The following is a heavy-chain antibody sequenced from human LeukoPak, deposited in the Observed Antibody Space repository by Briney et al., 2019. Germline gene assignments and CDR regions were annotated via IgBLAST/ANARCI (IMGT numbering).Heavy chain of an antibody. D-gene: IGHD4-23*01. V-gene: IGHV3-7*01. CDR2: IKQDGSEK. CDR3: ASSPLTTVVTPIYYYYYMDV. J-gene: IGHJ6*03. CDR1: GFTFSNYW. Sequence: GGSLRLSCAASGFTFSNYWMSWVRQAPGKGLEWVANIKQDGSEKYYMDSVKGRFTISRDNAKNSLYLQMNSLRAEDTAVYYCASSPLTTVVTPIYYYYYMDVWGKGTTVTVSS.